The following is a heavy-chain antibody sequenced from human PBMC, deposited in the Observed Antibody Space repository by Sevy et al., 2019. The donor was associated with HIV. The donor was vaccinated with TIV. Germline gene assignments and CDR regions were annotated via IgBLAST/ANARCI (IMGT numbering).Heavy chain of an antibody. CDR2: ISSSGSTI. CDR1: GFTFSDYY. D-gene: IGHD6-6*01. CDR3: AREDIADRHFDY. V-gene: IGHV3-11*01. Sequence: GGSLRLSCAASGFTFSDYYINWIRQAPGKGLEWVSYISSSGSTIYYTDSVKGRFTISRDNAKNPLYLQMNSLRVEDTAVYYCAREDIADRHFDYWGQGTLVTVSS. J-gene: IGHJ4*02.